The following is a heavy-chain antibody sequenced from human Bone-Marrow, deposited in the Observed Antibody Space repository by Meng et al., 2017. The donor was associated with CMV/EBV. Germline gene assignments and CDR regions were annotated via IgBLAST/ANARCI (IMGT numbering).Heavy chain of an antibody. CDR3: ARDRRTRYCSSTSCHPAYYYGMDV. J-gene: IGHJ6*02. CDR1: GGSVSSGSYY. D-gene: IGHD2-2*01. CDR2: IYYSGST. V-gene: IGHV4-61*01. Sequence: GSLRLSCTVSGGSVSSGSYYWSWIRQPPGKGLEWIGYIYYSGSTNYSPSLKSRVTISVDTSKNQFSLKLSSVTAADTAVYYCARDRRTRYCSSTSCHPAYYYGMDVWGQGTTVTVSS.